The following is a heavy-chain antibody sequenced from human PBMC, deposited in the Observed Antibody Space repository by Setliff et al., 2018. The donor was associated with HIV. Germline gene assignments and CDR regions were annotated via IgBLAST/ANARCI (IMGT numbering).Heavy chain of an antibody. Sequence: PGGSLRLSSSASGFTFSSSAMGWVRQAPGKGLEWVSAISGSGCSTYYADSVKGRFTISRYNSKNTLYLQMNSLRAEDTAVYYCARGGGGYDSSGNDAFDIWGQGTMVTVSS. D-gene: IGHD3-22*01. CDR1: GFTFSSSA. CDR3: ARGGGGYDSSGNDAFDI. CDR2: ISGSGCST. V-gene: IGHV3-23*01. J-gene: IGHJ3*02.